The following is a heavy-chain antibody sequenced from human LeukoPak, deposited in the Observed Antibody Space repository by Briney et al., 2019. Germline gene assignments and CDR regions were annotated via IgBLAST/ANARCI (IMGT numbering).Heavy chain of an antibody. V-gene: IGHV1-8*03. CDR3: AREGFDY. Sequence: ASVKVSCKASGYTFTNYDINWVRQAPGQGLEWMGYMNPNSGNTGYAQRFQGRVTITKNTSISTAYMELSRLRSEDTAVYYCAREGFDYWGQGTLVTVSS. CDR1: GYTFTNYD. CDR2: MNPNSGNT. J-gene: IGHJ4*02.